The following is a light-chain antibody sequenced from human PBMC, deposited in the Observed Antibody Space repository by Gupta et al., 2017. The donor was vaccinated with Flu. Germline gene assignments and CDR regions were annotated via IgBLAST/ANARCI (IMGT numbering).Light chain of an antibody. CDR2: WAS. J-gene: IGKJ2*01. CDR1: QSLLYSVNSKDY. V-gene: IGKV4-1*01. CDR3: QQVYRTPYT. Sequence: DIVMTQSPDSLAVSLGERATINCRSSQSLLYSVNSKDYLIWYQQKPGQPPKLLIYWASIRESGVPDRFSGSGSGTDFTLTINTVQAEDVAVYYCQQVYRTPYTFGQGTKLAIK.